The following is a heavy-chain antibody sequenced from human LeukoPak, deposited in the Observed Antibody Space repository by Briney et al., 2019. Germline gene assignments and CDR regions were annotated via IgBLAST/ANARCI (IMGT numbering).Heavy chain of an antibody. V-gene: IGHV3-23*05. CDR3: AKAENAYSMDY. CDR1: GCTFSVYG. Sequence: PGWSLRLSCEAAGCTFSVYGMTWVRQAPGKGLEWVSSIGSDNKTHYSESVKGRFTISRDTSTNTLYLQMNSLRAEDTAVYYCAKAENAYSMDYWGQGTLVTVSS. J-gene: IGHJ4*02. CDR2: IGSDNKT. D-gene: IGHD4-11*01.